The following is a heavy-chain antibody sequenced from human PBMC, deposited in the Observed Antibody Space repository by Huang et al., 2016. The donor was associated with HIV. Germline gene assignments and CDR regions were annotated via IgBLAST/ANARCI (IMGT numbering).Heavy chain of an antibody. J-gene: IGHJ3*02. V-gene: IGHV3-30-3*01. CDR3: ARAKDSWDAYDI. Sequence: QVQLVESGGGVVQPGRSLRLFCAASGFPFRSHAMHWVRQAPGKGLEWVAVISNDGSNKYYADSVKGRFTFSRDNSKNTLYLQMNSLRAEDTAVFYCARAKDSWDAYDIWGQGTMVTVSS. CDR2: ISNDGSNK. CDR1: GFPFRSHA.